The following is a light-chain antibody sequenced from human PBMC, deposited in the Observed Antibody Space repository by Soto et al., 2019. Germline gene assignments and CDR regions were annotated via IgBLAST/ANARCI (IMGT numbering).Light chain of an antibody. CDR2: DVN. J-gene: IGLJ1*01. Sequence: QSALTQPASVSGSPGQSVTISCTGASSDVGAYEHVSWYQQHPGRAPKLILYDVNNRPSGVSNHFSGSKSGHTASLVISGLQANDEADYYCSSYSTTNILVFGSGTKVTVL. CDR3: SSYSTTNILV. V-gene: IGLV2-14*03. CDR1: SSDVGAYEH.